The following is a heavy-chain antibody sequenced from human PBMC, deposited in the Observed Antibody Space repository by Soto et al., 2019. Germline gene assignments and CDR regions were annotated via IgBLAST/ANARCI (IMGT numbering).Heavy chain of an antibody. D-gene: IGHD3-10*01. J-gene: IGHJ6*02. V-gene: IGHV1-18*01. Sequence: ASVKVSCKASGYTFTSYGISWVRQAPGQGLEWMGWISAYNGNTNYAQKLQGRVTMTTDTSTSTAYMELRSLRSDDTAVYYCARAGGKYYGSGSYLYYYGMDVWGQGTTVTVSS. CDR1: GYTFTSYG. CDR2: ISAYNGNT. CDR3: ARAGGKYYGSGSYLYYYGMDV.